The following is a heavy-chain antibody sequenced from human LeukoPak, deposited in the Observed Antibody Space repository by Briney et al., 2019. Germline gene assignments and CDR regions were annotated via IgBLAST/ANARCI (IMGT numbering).Heavy chain of an antibody. Sequence: GGSLRLSCAASGFTFSSYWMIWVRQAPGKWLERVANIKQDGSEKYYVDSVKGRFTISRDNAKNSLYLQMNSLRDDDTAVYYCARDRGTSGYLPWGQGTLVTASS. D-gene: IGHD3-22*01. CDR3: ARDRGTSGYLP. J-gene: IGHJ5*02. CDR1: GFTFSSYW. CDR2: IKQDGSEK. V-gene: IGHV3-7*01.